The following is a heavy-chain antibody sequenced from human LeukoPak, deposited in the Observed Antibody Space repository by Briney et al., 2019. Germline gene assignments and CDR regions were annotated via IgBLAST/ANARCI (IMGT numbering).Heavy chain of an antibody. CDR2: IYYSGST. V-gene: IGHV4-39*01. CDR1: GGSISSSSYS. D-gene: IGHD3-22*01. CDR3: ARLGAYYDSSVADY. Sequence: PSETLSLTCTVSGGSISSSSYSWGWIRQPPGKGLEWIGSIYYSGSTYYNPSLKSRFTISVDTSKNQFSLKLSSVTAADTAVYYCARLGAYYDSSVADYWGQGTLVTVSS. J-gene: IGHJ4*02.